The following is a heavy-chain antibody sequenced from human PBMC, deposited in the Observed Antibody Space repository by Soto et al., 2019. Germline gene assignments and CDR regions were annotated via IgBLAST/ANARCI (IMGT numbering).Heavy chain of an antibody. V-gene: IGHV1-46*01. Sequence: GASVKVSCKASGYMFTYYYIHWVRQGPGQGLEWMGIINPNGGTTTYAQNFQGRVTMTRDTSTSTVYMELRSLRSDDTAVYYCAREDRYSYGDYYYGMDVWGQGTTVTVSS. J-gene: IGHJ6*02. CDR1: GYMFTYYY. CDR2: INPNGGTT. D-gene: IGHD5-18*01. CDR3: AREDRYSYGDYYYGMDV.